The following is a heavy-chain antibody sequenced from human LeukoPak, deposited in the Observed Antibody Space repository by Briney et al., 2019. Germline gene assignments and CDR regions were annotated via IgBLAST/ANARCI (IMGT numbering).Heavy chain of an antibody. CDR3: ANVPRSTASY. CDR2: LNEDGTVK. Sequence: PGGSLRLSSAASGFSFTTNWMHWVRQTPGKRLEWVAELNEDGTVKYYVDSVKGRFTISRDNAKNSLYLQMNRLRAEDTGVYFCANVPRSTASYWGRGTLVTVSS. V-gene: IGHV3-7*01. D-gene: IGHD2-15*01. CDR1: GFSFTTNW. J-gene: IGHJ4*02.